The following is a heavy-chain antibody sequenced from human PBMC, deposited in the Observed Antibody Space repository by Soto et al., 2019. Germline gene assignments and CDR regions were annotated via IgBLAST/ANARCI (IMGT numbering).Heavy chain of an antibody. J-gene: IGHJ4*02. Sequence: SQTLSLTCAISGDSVSSNSATWHWIRQSPSRGLEWLGRTYYRSKWYSDYATSVKSRITINPDTSQNQFSLQLKSVTPEDTAVYYCVSDNIVRTMDLFGCWGQGTQVTVSS. CDR1: GDSVSSNSAT. V-gene: IGHV6-1*01. CDR3: VSDNIVRTMDLFGC. CDR2: TYYRSKWYS. D-gene: IGHD1-26*01.